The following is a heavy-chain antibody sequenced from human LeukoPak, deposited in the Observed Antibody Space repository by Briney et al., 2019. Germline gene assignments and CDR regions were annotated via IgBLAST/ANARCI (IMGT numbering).Heavy chain of an antibody. D-gene: IGHD6-13*01. Sequence: GGSLRLSCAASGFTFSSYWMHWVRRAPGKGLVWVSRINSDGSSTSYADSVKGRFTISRDNAKNTLYLQMNSLRAEDTAVYYCARVDFSSSWYTYYYGMDVWGQGTTVTVSS. CDR1: GFTFSSYW. CDR2: INSDGSST. V-gene: IGHV3-74*01. J-gene: IGHJ6*02. CDR3: ARVDFSSSWYTYYYGMDV.